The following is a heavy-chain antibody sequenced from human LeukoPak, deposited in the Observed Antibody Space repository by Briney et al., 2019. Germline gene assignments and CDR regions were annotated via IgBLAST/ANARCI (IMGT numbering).Heavy chain of an antibody. J-gene: IGHJ4*02. CDR3: AKEVPTVRGLITIDC. D-gene: IGHD3-10*01. V-gene: IGHV3-23*01. CDR1: GFTFTSYA. Sequence: GGSLRLSCAASGFTFTSYAMSWVRQAPGKGLEWVSAVSGDGGSTYYADSVTGRFTVSRDNSRSTLYLHLNSLRAEDTALYYCAKEVPTVRGLITIDCWGQGTLVTVSS. CDR2: VSGDGGST.